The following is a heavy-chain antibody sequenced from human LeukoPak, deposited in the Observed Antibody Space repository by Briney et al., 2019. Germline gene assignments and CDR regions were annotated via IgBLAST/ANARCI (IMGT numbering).Heavy chain of an antibody. D-gene: IGHD1-26*01. Sequence: GGSLRLSCAASGFTFSSYSMNWVRQAPGEGLEWVSYISSSSSTIYYADSVKGRFTISRDNAKNSLYLQMNSLRAEDTAVYYCATVGATGYWGQGTLVTVSS. V-gene: IGHV3-48*01. CDR2: ISSSSSTI. CDR1: GFTFSSYS. CDR3: ATVGATGY. J-gene: IGHJ4*02.